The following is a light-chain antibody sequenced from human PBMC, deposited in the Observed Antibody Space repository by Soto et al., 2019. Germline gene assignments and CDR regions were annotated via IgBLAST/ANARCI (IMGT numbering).Light chain of an antibody. CDR1: QSVSSSD. CDR3: QQYGSSPLFT. J-gene: IGKJ3*01. Sequence: EIVLTQSPGTLSLSPGERATRACRASQSVSSSDLAWYQQKPGQTPRLLIYGASSRATGIPDRFSGSGSGTDFTLTISRLEPEDFAVYYCQQYGSSPLFTFGPGTKVDIK. CDR2: GAS. V-gene: IGKV3-20*01.